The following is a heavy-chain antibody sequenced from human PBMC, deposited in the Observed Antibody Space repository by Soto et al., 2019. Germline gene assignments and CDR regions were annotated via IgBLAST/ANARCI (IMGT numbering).Heavy chain of an antibody. CDR3: ATDSRLRYFAWFDY. D-gene: IGHD3-9*01. CDR1: GYTLTELS. CDR2: FDPEDGET. V-gene: IGHV1-24*01. J-gene: IGHJ4*02. Sequence: ASVKVSCKVSGYTLTELSMHWVRQAPGKGLEWMGGFDPEDGETIYAQKFQGRVTMTEDTSTDTAYMELSSLRSEDTAVYYCATDSRLRYFAWFDYWGQGTLVTVSS.